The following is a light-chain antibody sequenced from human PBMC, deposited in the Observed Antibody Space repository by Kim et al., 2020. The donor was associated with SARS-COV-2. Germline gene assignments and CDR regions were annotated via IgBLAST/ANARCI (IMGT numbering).Light chain of an antibody. Sequence: VSGAPGQRVTISCTGAGYDVHWYQHLPGTGPKLLIYGNSNRPSGVPDRFSGSKSDTSASLAITGLQAEDEADYYCQSYDSSLSGVVFGGGTQLTVL. CDR1: GAGYD. CDR2: GNS. CDR3: QSYDSSLSGVV. J-gene: IGLJ2*01. V-gene: IGLV1-40*01.